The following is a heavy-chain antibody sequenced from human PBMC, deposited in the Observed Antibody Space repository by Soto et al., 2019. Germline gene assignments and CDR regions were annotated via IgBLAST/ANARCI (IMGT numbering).Heavy chain of an antibody. J-gene: IGHJ4*02. V-gene: IGHV3-33*01. CDR1: GFTFDTYV. CDR2: IWYDGNNE. Sequence: QVQLVESGGGVVQPGRSLRLSCAASGFTFDTYVMHWVRQAPGKGLEWVAVIWYDGNNEFYADSVKGRFTISRDNSKNNLYLQMHRMRVEDTAVYYCAREGSHRPDMGAYYLDYWGQGALVTVSS. CDR3: AREGSHRPDMGAYYLDY. D-gene: IGHD3-16*01.